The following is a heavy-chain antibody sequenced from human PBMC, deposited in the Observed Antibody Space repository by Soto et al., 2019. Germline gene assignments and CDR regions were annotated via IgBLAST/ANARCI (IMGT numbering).Heavy chain of an antibody. CDR3: ARDQHPICSSTSCYELSNKDYYYYYMDV. CDR2: ISSSSSTI. CDR1: GFTFSSYS. J-gene: IGHJ6*03. Sequence: GGSLRLSCAASGFTFSSYSMNWVRQAPGKGLEWVSYISSSSSTIYYADSVKGRFTISRDNAKNSLYLQMNSLRAEDTAVYYCARDQHPICSSTSCYELSNKDYYYYYMDVWGKGTTVTVSS. V-gene: IGHV3-48*01. D-gene: IGHD2-2*01.